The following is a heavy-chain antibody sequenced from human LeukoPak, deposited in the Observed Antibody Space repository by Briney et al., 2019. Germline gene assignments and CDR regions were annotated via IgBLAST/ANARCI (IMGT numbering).Heavy chain of an antibody. V-gene: IGHV4-39*07. Sequence: SETLSLTCTVSGGSISSSSYYWGWIRQPPGKGLEWIGSIYYSGSTYYNPSLKSRVTISVDTSKNQFSLKLSSVTAADTAVYYCARGDYDFWSGTVWGQGTMVTVSS. CDR2: IYYSGST. CDR3: ARGDYDFWSGTV. CDR1: GGSISSSSYY. J-gene: IGHJ3*01. D-gene: IGHD3-3*01.